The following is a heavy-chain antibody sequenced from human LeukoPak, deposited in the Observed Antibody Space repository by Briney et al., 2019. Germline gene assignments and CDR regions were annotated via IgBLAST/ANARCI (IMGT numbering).Heavy chain of an antibody. V-gene: IGHV3-7*01. J-gene: IGHJ4*02. Sequence: GGSLRLSCAASGFTFSSYWMFWVRQPPGKGLEWVATIKKDGSEKDYVDSVKGRFTISRDDAENSLSLQMNSLRGDDTAIYYCVGGSGWLFDYWGQGTLVTVSS. CDR2: IKKDGSEK. CDR1: GFTFSSYW. D-gene: IGHD6-19*01. CDR3: VGGSGWLFDY.